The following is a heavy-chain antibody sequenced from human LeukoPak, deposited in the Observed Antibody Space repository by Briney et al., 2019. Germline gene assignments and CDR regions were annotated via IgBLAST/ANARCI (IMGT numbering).Heavy chain of an antibody. J-gene: IGHJ3*02. D-gene: IGHD5-18*01. CDR3: ARDKGIKRSFDI. CDR2: SNVDGSST. CDR1: GFTFSSYW. Sequence: GGSLRLSCAASGFTFSSYWMHWVRQAPGKGLVWVSRSNVDGSSTTYADSVKGRFTISRDNAKNTLYLQMNSLRAEDTAVYYCARDKGIKRSFDIWGQGTLVTVYS. V-gene: IGHV3-74*01.